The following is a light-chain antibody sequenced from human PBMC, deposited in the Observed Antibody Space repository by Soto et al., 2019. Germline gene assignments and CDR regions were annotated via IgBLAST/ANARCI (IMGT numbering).Light chain of an antibody. CDR3: QQRYSTPPEWT. V-gene: IGKV1-39*01. CDR1: QSISSY. J-gene: IGKJ1*01. Sequence: DIQMTQSPSSLSASVGDRVTITCRASQSISSYLNWYQQQPGKAPQLLIYAAASLQSGVPSRFSGSGSGTYFTLTSISLQPEDFATYYCQQRYSTPPEWTFGQGTKLEIK. CDR2: AAA.